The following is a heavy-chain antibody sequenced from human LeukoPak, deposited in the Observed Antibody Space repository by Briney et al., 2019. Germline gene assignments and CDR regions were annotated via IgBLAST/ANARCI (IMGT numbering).Heavy chain of an antibody. V-gene: IGHV1-18*01. Sequence: ASVTVSCKASGYTFTSYGICWVRQAPGQGLEWMGWISTYNGKTNYAQKIQGRVTMTTDTSTSTAYMELRTLRSDDTAVYYCARETYRPQTGLHAFIDYWGQGTLVTVSS. J-gene: IGHJ4*02. D-gene: IGHD5-18*01. CDR3: ARETYRPQTGLHAFIDY. CDR1: GYTFTSYG. CDR2: ISTYNGKT.